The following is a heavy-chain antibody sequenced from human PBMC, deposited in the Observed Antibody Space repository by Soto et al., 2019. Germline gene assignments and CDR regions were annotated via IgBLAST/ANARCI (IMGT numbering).Heavy chain of an antibody. V-gene: IGHV3-33*01. CDR3: ARDPPLDVLLWFGELPSSGLDY. D-gene: IGHD3-10*01. CDR2: IWYDGSNK. Sequence: QVQLVESGGGVVQPGRSLRLSCAASGFTFSSYGMHWVRQAPGKGLEWVAVIWYDGSNKYYADSVKGRFTISRDNSKNTLYLQMNSLRAEDTAVYYCARDPPLDVLLWFGELPSSGLDYWGQGTLVTVSS. CDR1: GFTFSSYG. J-gene: IGHJ4*02.